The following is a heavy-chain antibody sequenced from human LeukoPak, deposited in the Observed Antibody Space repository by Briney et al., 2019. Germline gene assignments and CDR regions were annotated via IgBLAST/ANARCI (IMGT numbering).Heavy chain of an antibody. V-gene: IGHV3-7*03. J-gene: IGHJ4*02. D-gene: IGHD3-22*01. CDR2: IKQDGSEK. Sequence: GGSLRLSCEGSGFTFSNYWMSWVRQAPGKGLEWVANIKQDGSEKYYVDSVKGRFTISRDNAKNSLYLQMNSLRAEDTAVYYCARDTYYYDSSGLDYWGQGTLVTVSS. CDR1: GFTFSNYW. CDR3: ARDTYYYDSSGLDY.